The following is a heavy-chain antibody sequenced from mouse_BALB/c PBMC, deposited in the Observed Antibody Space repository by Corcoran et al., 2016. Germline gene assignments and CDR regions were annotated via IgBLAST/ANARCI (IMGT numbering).Heavy chain of an antibody. D-gene: IGHD2-1*01. CDR1: GYTFTDYN. J-gene: IGHJ4*01. CDR2: INANYDST. V-gene: IGHV1-18*01. Sequence: EVLLQQSGPELVKPGASVKIPCKASGYTFTDYNMDWGRQSHGKSLEWIGDINANYDSTSYNQKVTGKATWTVDKSSSTAYMELRSLASEDTAVYYWARYGKYYYAMGYWGQGTSFTVSS. CDR3: ARYGKYYYAMGY.